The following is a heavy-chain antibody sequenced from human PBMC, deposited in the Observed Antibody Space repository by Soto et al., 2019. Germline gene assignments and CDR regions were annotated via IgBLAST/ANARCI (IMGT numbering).Heavy chain of an antibody. CDR3: ARGGGVGVAGSAAFDM. CDR2: INPATGAA. CDR1: GYPVTAYY. J-gene: IGHJ3*02. V-gene: IGHV1-2*02. Sequence: QLHLVQSGAVVKKPGASVTVSCSASGYPVTAYYMHWVRQAPGRGLEWMGGINPATGAAKYTQTFRGRVTMTRDTSTSKVFMELSGLTSEDTAFFYCARGGGVGVAGSAAFDMWGQGTLVTVSS. D-gene: IGHD3-3*01.